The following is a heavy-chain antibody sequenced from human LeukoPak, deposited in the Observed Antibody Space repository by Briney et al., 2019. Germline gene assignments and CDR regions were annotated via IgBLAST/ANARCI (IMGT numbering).Heavy chain of an antibody. J-gene: IGHJ4*02. CDR2: INPSGGST. CDR3: ARDTPPTVANSYFDY. CDR1: GYTFTSYY. V-gene: IGHV1-46*01. D-gene: IGHD4-23*01. Sequence: GASVKVSCKASGYTFTSYYMHRVRQAPGQGLEWMGIINPSGGSTSYAQKFQGRVTMTRETSTSTIHMELSSLSSADTAVYYCARDTPPTVANSYFDYWGQGTLVTVSS.